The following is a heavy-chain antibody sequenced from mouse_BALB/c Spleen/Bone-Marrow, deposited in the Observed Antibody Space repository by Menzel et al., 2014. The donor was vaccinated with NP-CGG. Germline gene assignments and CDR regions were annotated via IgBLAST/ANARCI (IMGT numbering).Heavy chain of an antibody. J-gene: IGHJ4*01. CDR2: INSNGGST. D-gene: IGHD1-1*01. CDR1: GFTFSSYG. CDR3: ARDYYGSSYAMDY. Sequence: DVQLVESGGGLVQPGGSLKLSCAASGFTFSSYGMSWVRQTPDKRLELVATINSNGGSTYYPDSGKGRFTISRDNAKNTLYLQMSSLKSEDTAMYYCARDYYGSSYAMDYWGQGTSVTVSS. V-gene: IGHV5-6-3*01.